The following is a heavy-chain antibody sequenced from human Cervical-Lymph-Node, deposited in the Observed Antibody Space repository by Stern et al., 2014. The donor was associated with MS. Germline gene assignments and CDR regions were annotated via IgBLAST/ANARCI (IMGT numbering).Heavy chain of an antibody. CDR3: ARDSAPAAVAELDY. CDR1: GFTFSTYG. Sequence: QVQLVQSGGGVVQPGRSLRLSCAASGFTFSTYGMHWVRQAPGKGLEWVAVIWYDGHNKNYADSVKGRFTISRDNSKNTLYLQMNSLRAEDTAVYYCARDSAPAAVAELDYWGQGTLVTVSS. J-gene: IGHJ4*02. CDR2: IWYDGHNK. D-gene: IGHD6-19*01. V-gene: IGHV3-33*01.